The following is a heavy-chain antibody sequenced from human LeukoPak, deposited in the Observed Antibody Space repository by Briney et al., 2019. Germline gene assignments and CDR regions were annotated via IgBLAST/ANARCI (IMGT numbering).Heavy chain of an antibody. V-gene: IGHV3-21*01. Sequence: PGGSLRLSCAASGFTFSTCWMSWVRQAPGKGLEWVSSISSSSSYIYYADSVRGRFTISRDNAKNSLYLQMNSLRAEDTAVYYCARDMIRSSGFDYWGQGTLVTVSS. CDR2: ISSSSSYI. CDR3: ARDMIRSSGFDY. CDR1: GFTFSTCW. D-gene: IGHD6-25*01. J-gene: IGHJ4*02.